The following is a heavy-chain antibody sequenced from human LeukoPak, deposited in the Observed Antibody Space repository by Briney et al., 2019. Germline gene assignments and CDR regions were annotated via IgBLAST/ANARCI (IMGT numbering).Heavy chain of an antibody. V-gene: IGHV3-23*01. Sequence: PGGSLRLSCAASGFTFSNYDVSWVRQAPGMGLEWVSGITHSGASTYYADSVKGRFTISRDNSKNTLYLQMNSLRGEDTAVYYCARDVGWEVVRWCFDPWGQGTLVTVSS. J-gene: IGHJ5*02. CDR2: ITHSGAST. CDR3: ARDVGWEVVRWCFDP. D-gene: IGHD1-26*01. CDR1: GFTFSNYD.